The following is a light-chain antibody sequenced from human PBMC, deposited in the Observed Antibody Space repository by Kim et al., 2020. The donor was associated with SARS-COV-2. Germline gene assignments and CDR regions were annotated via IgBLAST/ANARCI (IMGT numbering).Light chain of an antibody. J-gene: IGLJ3*02. CDR1: TGAVTSAYY. V-gene: IGLV7-43*01. CDR3: LLNFGDTWV. CDR2: GTR. Sequence: PRATVPLTCVHTTGAVTSAYYANLFQQKPGQAPSALIYGTRHKHSWTPARFSGSLLGGKAALALSGVRPEGEAEYCCLLNFGDTWVFGGGTKLTVL.